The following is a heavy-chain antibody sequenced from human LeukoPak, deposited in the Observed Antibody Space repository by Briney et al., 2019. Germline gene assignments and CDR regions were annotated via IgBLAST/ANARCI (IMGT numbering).Heavy chain of an antibody. CDR1: GGSISSYY. D-gene: IGHD1-1*01. V-gene: IGHV4-4*07. J-gene: IGHJ4*02. CDR2: IYTSGST. CDR3: ARDLGYNWNERGFDY. Sequence: SETLSLTCTVSGGSISSYYWSWIRQPAGKGLEWIGRIYTSGSTNYDPSLKSRVTMSVDTSKNQFSLKLSSVTAADTAVYYCARDLGYNWNERGFDYWGQGTLVTVSS.